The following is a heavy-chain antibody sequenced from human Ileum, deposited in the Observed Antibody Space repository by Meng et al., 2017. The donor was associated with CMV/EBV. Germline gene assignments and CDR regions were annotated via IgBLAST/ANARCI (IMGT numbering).Heavy chain of an antibody. CDR2: ILGGGIST. CDR1: GFTFSSYA. V-gene: IGHV3-23*01. CDR3: AKDRDDSSRYYYPYAFDI. J-gene: IGHJ3*02. Sequence: GGSLRLSCAVSGFTFSSYAMSWVRQAPGKGLECVSTILGGGISTYYADSVKGRLTISRDNSKNTLYLQMNSLTADDTAVYYCAKDRDDSSRYYYPYAFDICGQGTMVTDS. D-gene: IGHD3-22*01.